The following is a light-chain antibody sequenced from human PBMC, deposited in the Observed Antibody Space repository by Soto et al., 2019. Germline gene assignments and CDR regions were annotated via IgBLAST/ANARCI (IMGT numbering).Light chain of an antibody. CDR3: MQARQTPVT. J-gene: IGKJ3*01. CDR1: QSLRHTNGYNY. V-gene: IGKV2-28*01. CDR2: LGS. Sequence: DIVLTQSPLSLPVTPGEPASISCRSSQSLRHTNGYNYLDWYLQKPGQSPQLLIYLGSDRASGVPDRFSGSGSGTDFTLKISRVEAEDVGIYYCMQARQTPVTFGPGTKVHFK.